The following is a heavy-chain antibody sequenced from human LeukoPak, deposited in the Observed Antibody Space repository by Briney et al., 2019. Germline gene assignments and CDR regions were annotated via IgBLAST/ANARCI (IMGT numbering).Heavy chain of an antibody. V-gene: IGHV4-34*01. D-gene: IGHD6-6*01. CDR3: ARRRIVAARPRGYFDY. Sequence: SETLSLTCAVYGGSFSGDYWSWIRQPPGKGLEWIGEINHSGSTNYNPSLKSRVTISVDTSKNQFSLKLSSVTAADTAVYYCARRRIVAARPRGYFDYWGQGTLVTVSS. CDR1: GGSFSGDY. CDR2: INHSGST. J-gene: IGHJ4*02.